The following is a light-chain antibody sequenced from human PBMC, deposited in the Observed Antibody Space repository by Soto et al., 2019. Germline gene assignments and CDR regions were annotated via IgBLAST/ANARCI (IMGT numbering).Light chain of an antibody. CDR1: SSDVGGYNF. CDR2: EVS. V-gene: IGLV2-8*01. CDR3: SSFAGSRNVNV. J-gene: IGLJ2*01. Sequence: QSALTQPPSASGSPGQSVTISCTGASSDVGGYNFVSWYQHHPGKAPKVIIYEVSKRPSGVPDRFSGSKSGNTASLTVSGLQAEDEAVYDCSSFAGSRNVNVFGGGTKLTVL.